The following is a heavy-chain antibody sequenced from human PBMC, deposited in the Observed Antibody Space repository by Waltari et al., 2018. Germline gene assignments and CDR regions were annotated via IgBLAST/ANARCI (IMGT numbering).Heavy chain of an antibody. J-gene: IGHJ6*02. CDR2: IYYSGST. CDR3: ARVDLWYYYYGMDV. V-gene: IGHV4-59*11. CDR1: GGSISSHY. Sequence: QVQLQESGPGLVKPSETLSLTCTVSGGSISSHYWSWIRQPPGKGLEWIGYIYYSGSTNYNPSLKSRVTISVDTSKNQFSLKLSSVTAADTAVYYCARVDLWYYYYGMDVWGQGTTVTVSS.